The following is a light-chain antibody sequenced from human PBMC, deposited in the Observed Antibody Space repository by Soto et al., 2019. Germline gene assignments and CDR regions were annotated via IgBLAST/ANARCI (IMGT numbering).Light chain of an antibody. Sequence: PGALSLSPGESATLSRRASQSLRSGDLACDQQIPGLAPGLLIYGASSRATGIPDGFSGSGPGTDFNLTVNRLAPEDFAVYYCHQYATSPRTFGQGTKVEIK. CDR3: HQYATSPRT. CDR1: QSLRSGD. CDR2: GAS. J-gene: IGKJ1*01. V-gene: IGKV3-20*01.